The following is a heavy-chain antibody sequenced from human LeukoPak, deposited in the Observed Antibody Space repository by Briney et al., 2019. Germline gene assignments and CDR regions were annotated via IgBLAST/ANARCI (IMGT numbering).Heavy chain of an antibody. D-gene: IGHD3-3*01. CDR1: GYSISSGDY. V-gene: IGHV4-38-2*02. CDR3: ARDSPDYDFWSGPLSYFDY. Sequence: SETLSLTCTVSGYSISSGDYWGWIRQPPGKGLEWIGSIYHSGSTYYNPSLKSRVTISVDTSKNQFSLKLSSVTAADTAVYYCARDSPDYDFWSGPLSYFDYWGQGTLVTVSS. CDR2: IYHSGST. J-gene: IGHJ4*02.